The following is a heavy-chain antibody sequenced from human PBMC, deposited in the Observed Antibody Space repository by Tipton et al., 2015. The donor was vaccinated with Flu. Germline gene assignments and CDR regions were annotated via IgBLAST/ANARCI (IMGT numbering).Heavy chain of an antibody. CDR1: GDSIGSPYY. CDR2: VHKTGYT. Sequence: TLSLTCSVSGDSIGSPYYWGWIRQPPGKGLEWIGNVHKTGYTYLNPSLRSRVTLSVDTSKNQFSLRVTSVTAADTAVYYCAGDYAKTDAFDIWGQGTMATVSS. D-gene: IGHD4-17*01. V-gene: IGHV4-38-2*02. CDR3: AGDYAKTDAFDI. J-gene: IGHJ3*02.